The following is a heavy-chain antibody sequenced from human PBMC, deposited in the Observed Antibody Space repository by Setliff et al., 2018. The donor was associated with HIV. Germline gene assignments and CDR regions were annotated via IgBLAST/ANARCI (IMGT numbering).Heavy chain of an antibody. CDR2: ISQSGTT. CDR3: ARRRPEAFDI. CDR1: GGSINNNNW. Sequence: SETLSLTCAVSGGSINNNNWWSWVRRPPGKGLEWIGEISQSGTTNHKSSLKGRLTLSIDKSKNQFSLRLTSLTAAGTAVYYCARRRPEAFDIWGQGTMVTVSS. V-gene: IGHV4-4*02. J-gene: IGHJ3*02.